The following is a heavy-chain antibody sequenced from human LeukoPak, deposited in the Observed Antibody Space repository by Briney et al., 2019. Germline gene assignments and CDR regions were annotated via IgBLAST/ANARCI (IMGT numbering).Heavy chain of an antibody. CDR3: ARSAYTSGYYHVGY. J-gene: IGHJ4*02. CDR1: GGSISSRSYY. D-gene: IGHD3-22*01. V-gene: IGHV4-39*07. CDR2: ISYSGSS. Sequence: PSETLSLTCSVSGGSISSRSYYWGWIRQPPGKGLEWLGYISYSGSSNYNPSLQSRVTISIDTSKNQFSLKLSSVTAADTAVYYCARSAYTSGYYHVGYWGQGTLVTVSS.